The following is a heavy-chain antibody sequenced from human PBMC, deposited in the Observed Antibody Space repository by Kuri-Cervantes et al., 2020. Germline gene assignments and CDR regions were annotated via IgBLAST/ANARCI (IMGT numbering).Heavy chain of an antibody. CDR2: IGSSSSYI. Sequence: GESLKISCAASGFTFDDYAMNWVRQAPGKGLEWVSSIGSSSSYIYYADSVKGRFTISRDNAKNSLYLQMNSLRAEDTAVYYCARVGYNWNEADAFDIWGQGTMVTVSS. V-gene: IGHV3-21*01. J-gene: IGHJ3*02. CDR1: GFTFDDYA. CDR3: ARVGYNWNEADAFDI. D-gene: IGHD1-1*01.